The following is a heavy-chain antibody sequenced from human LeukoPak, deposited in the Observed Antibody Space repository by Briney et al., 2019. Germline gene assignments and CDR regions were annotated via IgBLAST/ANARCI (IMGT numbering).Heavy chain of an antibody. D-gene: IGHD1-26*01. CDR3: ATIGRGTIDY. Sequence: GGSLRLSCAASGLSFSSYGMNWVRQAPGKGLEWVGRIKGETNDETTDYAAPVKDRFIISRDDSRNTLYLQMNSLKSEDTAVYYCATIGRGTIDYWGQGILVTVSS. CDR1: GLSFSSYG. J-gene: IGHJ4*02. CDR2: IKGETNDETT. V-gene: IGHV3-15*07.